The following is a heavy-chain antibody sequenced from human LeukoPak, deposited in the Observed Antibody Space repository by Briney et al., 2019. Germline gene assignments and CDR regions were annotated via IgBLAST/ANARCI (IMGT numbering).Heavy chain of an antibody. CDR1: GFTFSSYA. D-gene: IGHD6-13*01. CDR2: ISGSGGST. Sequence: PGGSLRLSCAASGFTFSSYAMSWVRQAPGKGLEWVSAISGSGGSTYYADSVKGRFTISRDNSKNTLYLQMNSLRAEDTAVYYCAKVWYSSSWYGSYYFDYWGQGTLVTVSS. V-gene: IGHV3-23*01. CDR3: AKVWYSSSWYGSYYFDY. J-gene: IGHJ4*02.